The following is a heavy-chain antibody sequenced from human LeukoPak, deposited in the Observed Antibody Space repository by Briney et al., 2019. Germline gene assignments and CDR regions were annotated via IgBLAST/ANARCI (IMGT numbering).Heavy chain of an antibody. D-gene: IGHD2/OR15-2a*01. CDR2: ISDIGSI. CDR3: AGHHPRNSVDF. CDR1: GGSLSSYY. J-gene: IGHJ4*02. Sequence: SETLSLTCTVSGGSLSSYYWSWIRQPPGKGLEWIAYISDIGSINYNPSLKSRVTISLDTSKNQFSLKLSSVTAADTAVYYCAGHHPRNSVDFWGQGTLVTVSS. V-gene: IGHV4-59*08.